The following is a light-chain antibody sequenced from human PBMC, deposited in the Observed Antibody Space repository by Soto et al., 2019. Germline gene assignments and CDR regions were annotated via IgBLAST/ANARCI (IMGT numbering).Light chain of an antibody. Sequence: DIQMTQSPSTLSASVGDRVTITCRASQSISSWLAWYQQKPGQAPKLLIYDASSLESGVPSRFSGSGSVTQFSPTISRFQPEDFWTCYCPQYNSYPRYTFGKGTTLPIK. J-gene: IGKJ2*01. CDR2: DAS. V-gene: IGKV1-5*01. CDR3: PQYNSYPRYT. CDR1: QSISSW.